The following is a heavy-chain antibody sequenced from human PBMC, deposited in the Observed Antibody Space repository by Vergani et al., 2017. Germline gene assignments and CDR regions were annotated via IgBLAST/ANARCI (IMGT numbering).Heavy chain of an antibody. CDR2: IYHSGST. D-gene: IGHD6-6*01. Sequence: QVQLQESGPGLVKPSGTLSLTCAVSGGSISSSNWWSWVRQPPGKGLEWIGEIYHSGSTNYNPSLKSRVTISVDTSKNQFSLKMSSVTAADTAVYDCASGRPLRAARLSVWGQGTLVTVSS. J-gene: IGHJ4*02. CDR1: GGSISSSNW. V-gene: IGHV4-4*02. CDR3: ASGRPLRAARLSV.